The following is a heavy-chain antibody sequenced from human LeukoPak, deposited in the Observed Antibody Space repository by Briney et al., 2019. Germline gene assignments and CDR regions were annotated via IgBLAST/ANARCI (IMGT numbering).Heavy chain of an antibody. J-gene: IGHJ4*02. CDR2: INSDGSSA. V-gene: IGHV3-74*01. CDR1: GFTFSSYW. CDR3: ARHLTYGGWNS. Sequence: GGSLRLSCAASGFTFSSYWMQWVRQAPGKGLVWVSRINSDGSSASYADSVKGRFTISRDNAKNTLYLQMKSLRAEDTAVYYCARHLTYGGWNSWGQGTLVTVSS. D-gene: IGHD4-23*01.